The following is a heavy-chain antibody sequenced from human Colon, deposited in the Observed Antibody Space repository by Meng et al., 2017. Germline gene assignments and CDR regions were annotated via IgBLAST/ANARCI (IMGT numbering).Heavy chain of an antibody. CDR3: ARVETATTNPYFDY. CDR2: IYYSGST. V-gene: IGHV4-30-4*01. Sequence: QVQLQESGPGLVKPSQTLSLTCTVSGGSISSGVYYWTWIRQPPGQGLEWIGYIYYSGSTYYNPSLRSRVTISVDTSKNQFSLILTSVTAADTAVYFCARVETATTNPYFDYWGQGTLVTVSS. J-gene: IGHJ4*02. CDR1: GGSISSGVYY. D-gene: IGHD5-24*01.